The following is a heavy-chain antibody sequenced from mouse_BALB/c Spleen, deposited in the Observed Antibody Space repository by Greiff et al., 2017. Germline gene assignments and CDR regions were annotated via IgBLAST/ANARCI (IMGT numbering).Heavy chain of an antibody. J-gene: IGHJ2*01. CDR1: GFTFSSYT. D-gene: IGHD1-1*01. CDR3: ARQDYGSSYQFDY. CDR2: ISNGGGST. V-gene: IGHV5-12-2*01. Sequence: EVQRVESGGGLVQPGGSLKLSCAASGFTFSSYTMSWVRQTPEKRLEWVAYISNGGGSTYYPDTVKGRFTISRDNAKNTLYLQMSSLKSEDTAMYYCARQDYGSSYQFDYWGQGTTLTVSS.